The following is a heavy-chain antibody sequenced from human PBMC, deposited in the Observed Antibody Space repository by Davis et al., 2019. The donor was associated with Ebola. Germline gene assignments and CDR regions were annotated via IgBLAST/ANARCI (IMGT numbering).Heavy chain of an antibody. CDR1: GGSFSGYY. Sequence: SETLSLTCAVYGGSFSGYYWSWIRQPPGKGLEWIGEITHSGSTNYNPSLKSRVTISVDTSKNQFSLKLSSVTAADTAVYYCARGRGFVVEPAAIRYYYYMDVWGKGTTVTVSS. D-gene: IGHD2-2*02. CDR2: ITHSGST. J-gene: IGHJ6*03. CDR3: ARGRGFVVEPAAIRYYYYMDV. V-gene: IGHV4-34*01.